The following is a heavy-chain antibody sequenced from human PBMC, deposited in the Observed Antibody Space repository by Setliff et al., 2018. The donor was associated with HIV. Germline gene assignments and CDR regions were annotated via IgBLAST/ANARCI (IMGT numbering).Heavy chain of an antibody. J-gene: IGHJ3*02. CDR1: GGSLSSSSYY. V-gene: IGHV4-31*01. Sequence: LSLTCTVSGGSLSSSSYYWNWFRQYPGKGLEWIGYIHYTGTTNQNPSLRSLITISLDTSKNQFSLKLSSVTAADTAVYYCAREDIAVASAFDIWGQGTMVTVSS. CDR2: IHYTGTT. CDR3: AREDIAVASAFDI. D-gene: IGHD6-19*01.